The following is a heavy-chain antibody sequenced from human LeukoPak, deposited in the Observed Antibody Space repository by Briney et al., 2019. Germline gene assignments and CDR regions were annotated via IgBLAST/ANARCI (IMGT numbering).Heavy chain of an antibody. D-gene: IGHD4-17*01. Sequence: PGGSLRLSCAASGFNFGSYAMSWVRLAPGKGLEWVSYISSSSSTIYYADSVKGRFTISRDNAKNSLYLQMNSLRAEDTAVYYCARDWSTTVTTRNWFDPWGQGTLVTVSS. V-gene: IGHV3-48*01. CDR2: ISSSSSTI. J-gene: IGHJ5*02. CDR1: GFNFGSYA. CDR3: ARDWSTTVTTRNWFDP.